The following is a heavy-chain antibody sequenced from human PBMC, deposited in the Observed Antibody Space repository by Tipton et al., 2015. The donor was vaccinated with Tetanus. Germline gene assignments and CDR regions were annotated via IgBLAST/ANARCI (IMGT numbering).Heavy chain of an antibody. Sequence: TLSLTCTVSGGSMSTYYWSWIRQPPGKGLEWIGYVYYTGSTDYNPSLKSRVTISVDTSKSQFSLRLTSVTAADTAVYYCARDSYVTGTTSHFDFWGQGSLVNVSS. CDR1: GGSMSTYY. J-gene: IGHJ4*02. CDR3: ARDSYVTGTTSHFDF. V-gene: IGHV4-59*01. D-gene: IGHD1-7*01. CDR2: VYYTGST.